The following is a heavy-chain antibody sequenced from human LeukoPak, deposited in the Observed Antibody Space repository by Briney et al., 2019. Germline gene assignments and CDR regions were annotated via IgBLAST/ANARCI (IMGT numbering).Heavy chain of an antibody. CDR2: INHSGST. CDR1: GGSFSGYY. J-gene: IGHJ3*02. V-gene: IGHV4-34*01. Sequence: SETLSLTCAVYGGSFSGYYWSWIRQPPGKGLEWIGEINHSGSTNYNPSLKSRVTISVDTSKNQFSLKLSSATAADTAVYYCARGLMITFGGVIAIDAFDIWGQGTMVTVSS. CDR3: ARGLMITFGGVIAIDAFDI. D-gene: IGHD3-16*02.